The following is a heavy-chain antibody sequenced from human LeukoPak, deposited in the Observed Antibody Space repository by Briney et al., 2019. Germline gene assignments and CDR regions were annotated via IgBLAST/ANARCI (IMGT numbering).Heavy chain of an antibody. Sequence: GASVKVSCKASGYTFTSYGISWVRQAPGQGLEWMGWISAYNGNTNYARKLQGRVTMTTDTSTSTAYMELRSMRSDDTAVYYCARALYCSSTSCYTVHWYFDLWGRGTLVTVSS. J-gene: IGHJ2*01. CDR1: GYTFTSYG. D-gene: IGHD2-2*02. CDR3: ARALYCSSTSCYTVHWYFDL. CDR2: ISAYNGNT. V-gene: IGHV1-18*01.